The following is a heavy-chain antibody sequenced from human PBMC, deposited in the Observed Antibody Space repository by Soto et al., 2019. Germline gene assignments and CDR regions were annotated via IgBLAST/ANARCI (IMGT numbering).Heavy chain of an antibody. Sequence: SETLSLTCTVSGGSISSYYWSWIRQPPGKGLEWIGYIYYSGSTNYNPSLKSRVTISVDTSKNQFSLKLSSVTAADTAVYYCARVADYSGYDGNFDYWGQGTLVTVSS. CDR3: ARVADYSGYDGNFDY. CDR2: IYYSGST. V-gene: IGHV4-59*01. J-gene: IGHJ4*02. D-gene: IGHD5-12*01. CDR1: GGSISSYY.